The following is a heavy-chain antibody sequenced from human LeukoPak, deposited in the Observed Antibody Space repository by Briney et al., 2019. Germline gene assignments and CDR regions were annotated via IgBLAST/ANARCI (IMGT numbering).Heavy chain of an antibody. CDR2: IYYRGST. CDR1: GGSISSSSYY. V-gene: IGHV4-39*01. J-gene: IGHJ4*02. CDR3: ARIRYFDWLINY. Sequence: SETLSLTCTVSGGSISSSSYYWGWIRQPPGKGLEWIGSIYYRGSTYYNPSLKSRVTISVDTSKNQFSLNLSSVTAADTAVYYCARIRYFDWLINYWGQGTLVTVSS. D-gene: IGHD3-9*01.